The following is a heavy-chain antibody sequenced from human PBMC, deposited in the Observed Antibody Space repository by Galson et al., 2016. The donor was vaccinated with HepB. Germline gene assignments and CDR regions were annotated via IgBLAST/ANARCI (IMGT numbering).Heavy chain of an antibody. Sequence: SETLSLTCTVSGGSVSGGSYYWSWIRQPPGKGLEWIGYIYYSGNTNYNPSLKSRVTISVAMSKNQFYLRLSSVTPADTAVYYCATDVGGNDYGDYVPDHHYGMDVWGQGTTVTVSS. J-gene: IGHJ6*02. CDR1: GGSVSGGSYY. CDR2: IYYSGNT. CDR3: ATDVGGNDYGDYVPDHHYGMDV. D-gene: IGHD4-17*01. V-gene: IGHV4-61*01.